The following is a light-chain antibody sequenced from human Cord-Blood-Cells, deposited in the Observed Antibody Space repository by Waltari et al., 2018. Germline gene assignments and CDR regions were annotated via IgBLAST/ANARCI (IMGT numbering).Light chain of an antibody. Sequence: QSAVTVSAPAPGPPAQSTAVRCTDTSRDVGGDSSVSWYQQHPGKAPKPTFYHVSNRPSGVPNRFSGSNSGNAAPLTISGLQAEDEADYYCSSYTSSSTLVYGGGTKLTVL. V-gene: IGLV2-14*01. CDR1: SRDVGGDSS. CDR2: HVS. CDR3: SSYTSSSTLV. J-gene: IGLJ2*01.